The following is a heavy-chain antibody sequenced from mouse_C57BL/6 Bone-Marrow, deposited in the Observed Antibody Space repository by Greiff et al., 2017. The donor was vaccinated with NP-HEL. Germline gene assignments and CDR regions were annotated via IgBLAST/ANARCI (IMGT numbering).Heavy chain of an antibody. V-gene: IGHV1-5*01. CDR3: TRSSLYYYGSSVFAY. CDR2: IYPGNSDT. Sequence: VQLKQSGTVLARPGASVKMSCKTSGYTFTSYWMHWVKQRPGQGLEWIGAIYPGNSDTSYNQKFKGKANLTAVTSASTAYMELSSLTNEDSAVYYCTRSSLYYYGSSVFAYWGQGTLVTVSA. CDR1: GYTFTSYW. J-gene: IGHJ3*01. D-gene: IGHD1-1*01.